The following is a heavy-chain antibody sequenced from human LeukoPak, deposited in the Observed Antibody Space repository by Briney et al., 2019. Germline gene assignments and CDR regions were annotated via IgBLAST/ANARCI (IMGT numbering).Heavy chain of an antibody. CDR1: GVTFSNYA. CDR2: ISSNGGST. Sequence: GGSLRLSCAASGVTFSNYAMHWVRQAPGKGLEYVSAISSNGGSTYYANSVKGRFTISRDNSKNTLYLQMGSLRTEDMAVYYCARGSVVVVATTPFFDYWGQGTLVTVSS. CDR3: ARGSVVVVATTPFFDY. D-gene: IGHD2-15*01. J-gene: IGHJ4*02. V-gene: IGHV3-64*01.